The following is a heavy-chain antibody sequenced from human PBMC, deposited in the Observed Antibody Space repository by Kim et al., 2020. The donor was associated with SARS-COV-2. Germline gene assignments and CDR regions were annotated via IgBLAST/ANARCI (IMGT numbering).Heavy chain of an antibody. V-gene: IGHV4-39*01. D-gene: IGHD6-13*01. J-gene: IGHJ4*02. CDR3: AGLGYSSSWSDY. Sequence: YNHDLRRRVPISVDTSKNQFSLKLSSVTAADTAVYYCAGLGYSSSWSDYWGQGTLVTVSS.